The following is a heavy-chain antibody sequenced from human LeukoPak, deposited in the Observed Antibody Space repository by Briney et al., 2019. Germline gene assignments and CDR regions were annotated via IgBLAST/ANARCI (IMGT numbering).Heavy chain of an antibody. CDR2: ISYDGSNK. CDR3: ARDHQLQNGNWFDP. D-gene: IGHD2-2*01. Sequence: GRSLRLSYAASGFTFSSYGMHWVRQAPGKGLEWVAAISYDGSNKYYADSVKGRFSVSRDNSKNTLYLQMNSLRPEDTAVYYCARDHQLQNGNWFDPWGQGTLVTVSS. V-gene: IGHV3-30*03. CDR1: GFTFSSYG. J-gene: IGHJ5*02.